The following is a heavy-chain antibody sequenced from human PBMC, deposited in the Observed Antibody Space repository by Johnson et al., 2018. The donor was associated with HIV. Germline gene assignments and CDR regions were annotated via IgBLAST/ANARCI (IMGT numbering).Heavy chain of an antibody. D-gene: IGHD1-26*01. J-gene: IGHJ3*02. V-gene: IGHV3-7*03. CDR2: IKQDGSEK. CDR1: GFTFSSYW. CDR3: ARRWELHSNAFDI. Sequence: VQLVESGGGLVQPGGSLRLSCAASGFTFSSYWMSWVRQAPGKGLEWVANIKQDGSEKYYVDSVKGRFTISRDNAKNSLYLQMNSLRAEDTALYYCARRWELHSNAFDIWGQGTMVTVSS.